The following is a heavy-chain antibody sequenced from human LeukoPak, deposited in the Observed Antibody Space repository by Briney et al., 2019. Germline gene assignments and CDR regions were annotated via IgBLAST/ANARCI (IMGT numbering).Heavy chain of an antibody. V-gene: IGHV3-30*04. Sequence: GGSLRLSCAASGFTFSSYAMHWVRQAPGKGLEWVAVISYDGSNRYYADSVKGRFTISRDNSKNTLYLQTNSLRAEDTAVYYCARVSNMPSGSYYFDYWGQGTLVTVSS. CDR1: GFTFSSYA. CDR3: ARVSNMPSGSYYFDY. CDR2: ISYDGSNR. D-gene: IGHD1-26*01. J-gene: IGHJ4*02.